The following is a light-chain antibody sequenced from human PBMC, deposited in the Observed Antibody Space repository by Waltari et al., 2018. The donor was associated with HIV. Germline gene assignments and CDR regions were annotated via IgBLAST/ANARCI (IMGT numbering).Light chain of an antibody. V-gene: IGLV3-27*01. CDR1: VLAKKY. J-gene: IGLJ3*02. CDR2: KDS. Sequence: SYELTQPSSVSVSPGQTARITCSGDVLAKKYARWFQQKPGQAPVLVIYKDSERPTVTLTISGAQVEDEAHYYCYSAADNDLRVFGGGTKLTVL. CDR3: YSAADNDLRV.